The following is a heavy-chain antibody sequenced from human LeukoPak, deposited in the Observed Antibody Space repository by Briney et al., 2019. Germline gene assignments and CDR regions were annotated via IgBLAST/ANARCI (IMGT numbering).Heavy chain of an antibody. J-gene: IGHJ4*02. D-gene: IGHD3-10*01. CDR1: GYSISSGYF. V-gene: IGHV4-38-2*02. CDR2: IYHSGTT. CDR3: ARGFGYYYGSGRDFFDY. Sequence: SETLSLTCTVSGYSISSGYFWGWIRQPPGKGLEWIGSIYHSGTTYYNPSLKSRVTMSVDTSKNQFSLRLTSVTAADTAVYYCARGFGYYYGSGRDFFDYWGQGTLVTVSS.